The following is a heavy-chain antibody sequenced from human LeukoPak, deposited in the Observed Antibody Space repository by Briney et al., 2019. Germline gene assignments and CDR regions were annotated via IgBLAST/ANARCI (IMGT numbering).Heavy chain of an antibody. V-gene: IGHV3-21*01. CDR1: GFTFSSYS. Sequence: PGGSLRLSCAASGFTFSSYSVNWVRQAPGKGLEWVSSISSSSSYIYYADSVKGRFTISRDNAKNSLYLQMNSLRAEDTAVYYCASPRSSSGWELEYWGQGTLVTVSS. D-gene: IGHD6-19*01. J-gene: IGHJ4*02. CDR3: ASPRSSSGWELEY. CDR2: ISSSSSYI.